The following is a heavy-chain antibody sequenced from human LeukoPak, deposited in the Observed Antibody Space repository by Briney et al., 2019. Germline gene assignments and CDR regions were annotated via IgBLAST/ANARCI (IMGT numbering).Heavy chain of an antibody. CDR3: AREVAEDEILTGHSQRPYGMDV. CDR1: GGSIRSSSYY. J-gene: IGHJ6*02. CDR2: IYYSGST. V-gene: IGHV4-39*07. D-gene: IGHD3-9*01. Sequence: PSETLSLTCTVSGGSIRSSSYYWGWIRQPPGKGLEWIGSIYYSGSTHYNPSLKSRVTISVDTSKNQFSLKLSSVTAADTAVYYCAREVAEDEILTGHSQRPYGMDVWGQGTTVTVSS.